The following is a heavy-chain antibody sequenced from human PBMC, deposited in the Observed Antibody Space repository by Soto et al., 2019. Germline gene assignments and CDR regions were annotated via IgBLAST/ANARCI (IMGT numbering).Heavy chain of an antibody. J-gene: IGHJ6*02. Sequence: ASVKVSCKASGGTFSSYAISWVRQAPGQGLEWMGGIIPIFGTANYAQKFQGRVTITADESTSTAYMELSSLRSEDTAVYYRARPLSLAELNYYYYGMDVWGQGTTVTVSS. D-gene: IGHD1-26*01. CDR1: GGTFSSYA. V-gene: IGHV1-69*13. CDR2: IIPIFGTA. CDR3: ARPLSLAELNYYYYGMDV.